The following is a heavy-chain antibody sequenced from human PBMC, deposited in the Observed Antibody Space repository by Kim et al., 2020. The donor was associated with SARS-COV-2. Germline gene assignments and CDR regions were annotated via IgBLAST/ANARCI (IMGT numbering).Heavy chain of an antibody. D-gene: IGHD2-8*02. CDR3: ARGANYSWYAFDI. Sequence: GESLKISCKGSGYSFTSYWISWVRQMPGKGLEWMGRIDPSDSYTNYSPSFQGHVTISADKSISTAYLQWSSLKASDTAMYYCARGANYSWYAFDIWGQGTMVTVSS. V-gene: IGHV5-10-1*01. J-gene: IGHJ3*02. CDR1: GYSFTSYW. CDR2: IDPSDSYT.